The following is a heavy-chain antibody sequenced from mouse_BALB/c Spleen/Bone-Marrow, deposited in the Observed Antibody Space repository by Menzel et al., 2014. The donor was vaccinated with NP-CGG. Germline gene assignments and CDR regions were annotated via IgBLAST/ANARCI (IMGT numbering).Heavy chain of an antibody. CDR2: INPSNGRN. CDR3: ARYDGPAWFAY. CDR1: GYSFTSYW. V-gene: IGHV1S81*02. Sequence: QVQLQQSGAELVKPGTSVRLSRKAPGYSFTSYWIHWVKQRPGQGLEWIGEINPSNGRNNYNEKFKNKATLTVDKSSSTAYMQLSSLTSEDSAVYYCARYDGPAWFAYWGQGTLVTVSA. J-gene: IGHJ3*01. D-gene: IGHD2-3*01.